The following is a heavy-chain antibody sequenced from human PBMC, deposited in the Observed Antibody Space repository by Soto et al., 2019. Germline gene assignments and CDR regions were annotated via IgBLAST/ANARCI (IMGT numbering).Heavy chain of an antibody. CDR2: IYPGDSDT. V-gene: IGHV5-51*01. CDR3: ARHLAGYCSGGSCYSLYYGMDV. D-gene: IGHD2-15*01. CDR1: GYSFTSYW. J-gene: IGHJ6*02. Sequence: GESLKISCNGSGYSFTSYWIGWVRQMPGKGLEWMGIIYPGDSDTRYSPSFQGQVTISADKSISTAYLQWSSLKASDTAMYYCARHLAGYCSGGSCYSLYYGMDVWGQGTKVTVSS.